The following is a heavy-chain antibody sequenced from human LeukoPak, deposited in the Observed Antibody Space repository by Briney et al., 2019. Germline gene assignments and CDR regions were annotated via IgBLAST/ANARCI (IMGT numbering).Heavy chain of an antibody. D-gene: IGHD2-15*01. J-gene: IGHJ4*02. CDR2: ISGDGGST. V-gene: IGHV3-43*02. CDR3: AKNNPPCSGRSCYYYEYYFDS. CDR1: GFTFDDFV. Sequence: GGSLRLSCAASGFTFDDFVMHWVRQAPGKGLEWVSVISGDGGSTYYADSVKGRFTISRDSSKNSLYLQMNSLRIEDTAFYYCAKNNPPCSGRSCYYYEYYFDSWGQGTLVTVSS.